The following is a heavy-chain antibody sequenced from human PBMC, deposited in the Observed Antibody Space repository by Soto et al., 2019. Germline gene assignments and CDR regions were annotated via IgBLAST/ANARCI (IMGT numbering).Heavy chain of an antibody. CDR1: GGSISSGGYY. Sequence: PSETLSLTCTVSGGSISSGGYYWSWIRQHPGKGLEWIGYIYYSGSTYYNPSLKSRVTISVDTSKNQFSLKLSSVTAADTAVYYFARTIWSGYYFFAYWGQGTLVTVSS. J-gene: IGHJ4*02. V-gene: IGHV4-31*03. D-gene: IGHD3-3*01. CDR2: IYYSGST. CDR3: ARTIWSGYYFFAY.